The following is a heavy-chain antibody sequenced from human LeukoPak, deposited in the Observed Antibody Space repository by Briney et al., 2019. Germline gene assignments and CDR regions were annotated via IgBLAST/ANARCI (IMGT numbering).Heavy chain of an antibody. CDR2: TYYRSKWYN. V-gene: IGHV6-1*01. CDR3: ARGDYCSGGSCYSDGSHNWFDP. Sequence: SQTLSLTCAISGDSVSSNSAAWNWIRQSPSRGLEWLGRTYYRSKWYNDYAVSMKSRITINPDTSKNQFSLQLNSVTPEDTAVYYCARGDYCSGGSCYSDGSHNWFDPWGQGTLVTVSS. CDR1: GDSVSSNSAA. D-gene: IGHD2-15*01. J-gene: IGHJ5*02.